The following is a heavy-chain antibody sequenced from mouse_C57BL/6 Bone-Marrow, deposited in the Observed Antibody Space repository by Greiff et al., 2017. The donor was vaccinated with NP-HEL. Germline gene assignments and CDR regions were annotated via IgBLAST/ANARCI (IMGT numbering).Heavy chain of an antibody. CDR3: TTGGSSPYAMDY. Sequence: VHVKQSGAELVRPGASVKLSCTVSGFNIKDDYMHWVKQRPEQGLAWIGWIDPENGDTEYASQFQGTATITADTSSNTAYLQLSSLTSEDTAVYYCTTGGSSPYAMDYWGQGTSVTVSS. D-gene: IGHD1-1*01. V-gene: IGHV14-4*01. CDR1: GFNIKDDY. J-gene: IGHJ4*01. CDR2: IDPENGDT.